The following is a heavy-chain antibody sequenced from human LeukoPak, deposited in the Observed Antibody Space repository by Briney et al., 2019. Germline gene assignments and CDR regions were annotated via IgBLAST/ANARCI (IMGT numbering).Heavy chain of an antibody. CDR3: ARGTAGYSYGYPFGVYYYYGMDV. D-gene: IGHD5-18*01. Sequence: SETLSLTCTVSGGSLSSYYWSWLRQPPGKGLEWIGYIYYSGSTNYNPSLKSRVTISVDTSKNQFSLKLSSVTAADTAVYYCARGTAGYSYGYPFGVYYYYGMDVWGQGTTVTVSS. CDR1: GGSLSSYY. CDR2: IYYSGST. J-gene: IGHJ6*02. V-gene: IGHV4-59*01.